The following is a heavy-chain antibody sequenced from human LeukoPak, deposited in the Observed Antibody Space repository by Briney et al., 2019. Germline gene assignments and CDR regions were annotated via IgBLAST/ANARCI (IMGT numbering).Heavy chain of an antibody. CDR1: GGSFSGYY. D-gene: IGHD4-17*01. CDR2: INHSGST. J-gene: IGHJ3*02. Sequence: SETLSLTCAVYGGSFSGYYWSWIRQPPGKGLEWIGEINHSGSTNYNPSLKSRVTISVDTSKNQFSLKLSSVTAADRAVYYCATPYGATPGAFDIWGQGTMVTVSS. CDR3: ATPYGATPGAFDI. V-gene: IGHV4-34*01.